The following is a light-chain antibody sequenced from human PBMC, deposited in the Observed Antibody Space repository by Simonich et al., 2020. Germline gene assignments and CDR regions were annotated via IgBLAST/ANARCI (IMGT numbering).Light chain of an antibody. V-gene: IGLV2-14*03. J-gene: IGLJ2*01. CDR3: SSYTSSSTVV. CDR2: DVS. Sequence: QSALTQPASVSGSPGQSITISCTGTSSDVGGYNYVSWYQQHPGKAPKLMIYDVSNRPSRVSNRFSCSKSGNTASLTISGLQAEDEADYYCSSYTSSSTVVFGGGTKLTVL. CDR1: SSDVGGYNY.